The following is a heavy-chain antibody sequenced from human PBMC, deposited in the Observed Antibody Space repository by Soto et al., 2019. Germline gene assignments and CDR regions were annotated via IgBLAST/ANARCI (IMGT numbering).Heavy chain of an antibody. CDR3: AGGRIVVVGSRAYYGMDV. CDR1: GGTPSNSA. D-gene: IGHD3-22*01. V-gene: IGHV1-69*01. Sequence: QVHLLLQSGAEVKKPGSSVKVSCKASGGTPSNSAISWVRQAPGQGLEWMGGIIPVFGLVKYAQNFQGRVTHTADESTNTAYMELSSLRPEDTAVYYCAGGRIVVVGSRAYYGMDVWGQGTTVTVSS. J-gene: IGHJ6*02. CDR2: IIPVFGLV.